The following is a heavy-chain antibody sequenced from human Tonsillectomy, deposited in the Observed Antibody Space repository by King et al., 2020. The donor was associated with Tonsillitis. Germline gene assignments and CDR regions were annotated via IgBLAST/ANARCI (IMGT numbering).Heavy chain of an antibody. V-gene: IGHV1-69*09. CDR3: ARELSSGWVGWFDP. J-gene: IGHJ5*02. D-gene: IGHD6-19*01. Sequence: QLVQSGAEVKKPGSSVKVSCKASGGTFSSYAISWVRQAPGQGLEWMGRSIPILGVPNYAQKFQGRVTSTADKSTSTAYMELSSQRYEDTAVYYCARELSSGWVGWFDPWGQGTLVTVSS. CDR1: GGTFSSYA. CDR2: SIPILGVP.